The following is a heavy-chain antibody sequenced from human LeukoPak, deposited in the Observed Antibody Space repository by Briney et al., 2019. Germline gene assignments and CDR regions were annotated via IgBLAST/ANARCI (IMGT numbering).Heavy chain of an antibody. CDR3: ASPDSSSSFGFDY. Sequence: SETLSLTCTVSGGSISSSSYYWGWIRQPPGKGLEWIGSIYYSGSTYYNPSLKSRVTISVDTSKNQFSLKLSSVTAADTAVYYCASPDSSSSFGFDYWGQGTLVTVSS. D-gene: IGHD6-6*01. V-gene: IGHV4-39*07. CDR1: GGSISSSSYY. J-gene: IGHJ4*02. CDR2: IYYSGST.